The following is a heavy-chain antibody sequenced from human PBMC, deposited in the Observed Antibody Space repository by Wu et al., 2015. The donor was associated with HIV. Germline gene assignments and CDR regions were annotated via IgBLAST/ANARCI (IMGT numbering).Heavy chain of an antibody. J-gene: IGHJ4*02. D-gene: IGHD2-2*01. CDR1: GGTFSSYV. V-gene: IGHV1-69*13. CDR3: ARTPSISYFLHYVDY. CDR2: IISVFGTT. Sequence: QVQLVQSGAEVKKPGSSVKVSCKVSGGTFSSYVINWVRQAPGQGLEWMGRIISVFGTTNYAQKFQGRVTITADQSTSTAYMELSSLRSGDTAIYYCARTPSISYFLHYVDYWGQGTLVTVSS.